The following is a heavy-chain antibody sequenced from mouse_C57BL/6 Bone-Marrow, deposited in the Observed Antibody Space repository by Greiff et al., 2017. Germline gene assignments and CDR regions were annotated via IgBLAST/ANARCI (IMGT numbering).Heavy chain of an antibody. V-gene: IGHV1-81*01. D-gene: IGHD1-1*02. CDR3: GRIWSFAY. CDR1: GYTFTSYG. CDR2: IYPRSGST. J-gene: IGHJ3*01. Sequence: VKLEQSGAELARPGASVKLSCKASGYTFTSYGISWVKQRTGQGLEWIGEIYPRSGSTNYNEKFKGKATLTADKSSSTAYMELRSLTSEDSAVYLCGRIWSFAYWGQGTLLTVSA.